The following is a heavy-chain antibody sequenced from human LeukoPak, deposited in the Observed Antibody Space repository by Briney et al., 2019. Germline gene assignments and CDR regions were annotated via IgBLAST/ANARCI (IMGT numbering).Heavy chain of an antibody. D-gene: IGHD3-22*01. CDR3: ARDARTVGITMIVVGFDY. Sequence: GRSLRLSCAASGSTFSSYAMYWVRQSPGKGLEWVAVISYDGSNKYYADSVKGRFTISRDNSKNTLYLQMNSLRAEDTAVYYCARDARTVGITMIVVGFDYWGQGTLVTVSS. CDR2: ISYDGSNK. J-gene: IGHJ4*02. CDR1: GSTFSSYA. V-gene: IGHV3-30*04.